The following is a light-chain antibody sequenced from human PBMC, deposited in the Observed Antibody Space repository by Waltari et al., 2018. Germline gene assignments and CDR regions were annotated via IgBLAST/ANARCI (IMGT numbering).Light chain of an antibody. V-gene: IGLV2-14*03. CDR2: DVS. CDR1: SSHVGAYKY. CDR3: NSYTRSNTYV. Sequence: QSALTQPASVSGSPGQSITISCTGTSSHVGAYKYVSWYQQPPGKVPKLIVFDVSKRPAGVPDRFSGSKSGNTASLTISGLQAEDEADYYCNSYTRSNTYVFGTGTRVTVL. J-gene: IGLJ1*01.